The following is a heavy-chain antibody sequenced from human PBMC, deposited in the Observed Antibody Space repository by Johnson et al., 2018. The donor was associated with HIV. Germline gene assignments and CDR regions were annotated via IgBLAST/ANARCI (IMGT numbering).Heavy chain of an antibody. J-gene: IGHJ3*02. D-gene: IGHD5-12*01. CDR2: LFSGDTT. CDR3: AKSDSGYDAFDI. CDR1: GFTLDDYG. Sequence: EVQLVESGGGLVQPGGSLRLSCAASGFTLDDYGMSLVCQAPGKGLEWVSVLFSGDTTYYADSVKGRFTISRDNSKNTLYLQMTSLRAEDTAVYYCAKSDSGYDAFDIWGQGTMVTVSS. V-gene: IGHV3-66*02.